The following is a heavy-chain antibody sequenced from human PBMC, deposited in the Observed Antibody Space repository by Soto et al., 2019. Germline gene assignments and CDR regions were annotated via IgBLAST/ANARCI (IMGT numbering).Heavy chain of an antibody. V-gene: IGHV1-18*01. CDR3: ARDRPDTAYCSSTSCYVFDY. D-gene: IGHD2-2*01. CDR2: ISAYNGNT. J-gene: IGHJ4*02. CDR1: GYTLTNYG. Sequence: ASVKVSCKASGYTLTNYGISWVRQAPGQGLEYMGWISAYNGNTNYAQTLQGRVTMTTDTSTSTAYMELRSLRSDDTAVYYCARDRPDTAYCSSTSCYVFDYWGQGTLVTVSS.